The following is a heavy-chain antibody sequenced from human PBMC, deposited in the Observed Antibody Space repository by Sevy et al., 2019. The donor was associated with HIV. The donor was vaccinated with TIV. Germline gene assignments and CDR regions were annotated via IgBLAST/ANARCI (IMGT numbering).Heavy chain of an antibody. Sequence: GGSQRLSCTASGFTFGDYAMSWVRQAPGKGLEWVGFIRSKAYGGTTEYAAYVKGRFTISRDESKSIAYLQMTVLKPEETAVYYCTRAFRIAAAGLNYDDYYMDVWGKGTTVTVSS. D-gene: IGHD6-13*01. V-gene: IGHV3-49*04. J-gene: IGHJ6*03. CDR2: IRSKAYGGTT. CDR1: GFTFGDYA. CDR3: TRAFRIAAAGLNYDDYYMDV.